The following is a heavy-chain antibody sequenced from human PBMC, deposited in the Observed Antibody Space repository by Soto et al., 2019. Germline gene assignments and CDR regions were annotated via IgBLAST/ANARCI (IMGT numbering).Heavy chain of an antibody. V-gene: IGHV4-30-2*01. CDR3: ARWPGAGTVDP. J-gene: IGHJ5*02. CDR2: IYHSGRT. Sequence: QLQLQESGSGLVKPSQTLSLTCAVSGGYISSGGYSWSWIRQPPRKGLEWIGYIYHSGRTYYNPSLKSRVNISVDMSKNQFSLKLSSVTAADTAVYYCARWPGAGTVDPWCQGTRVTVSS. D-gene: IGHD6-19*01. CDR1: GGYISSGGYS.